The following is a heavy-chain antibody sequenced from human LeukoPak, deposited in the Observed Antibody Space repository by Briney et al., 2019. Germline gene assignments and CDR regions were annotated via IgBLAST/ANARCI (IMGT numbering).Heavy chain of an antibody. J-gene: IGHJ4*02. D-gene: IGHD1-14*01. CDR2: VSGDGGTT. CDR1: GFTFSSSV. Sequence: GGSLRLSCAASGFTFSSSVMSWVRQALGKGLEWVSAVSGDGGTTYYADSVKGRFTISRDNSKNTLYLQMNSLRAEGTAVYYCVGGIHWGQGTLVTVSS. CDR3: VGGIH. V-gene: IGHV3-23*01.